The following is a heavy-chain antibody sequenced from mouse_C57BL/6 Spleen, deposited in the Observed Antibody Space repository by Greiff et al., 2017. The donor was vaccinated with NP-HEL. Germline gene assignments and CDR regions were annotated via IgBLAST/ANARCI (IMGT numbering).Heavy chain of an antibody. CDR1: GYTFTDYY. CDR3: EREWDITTVVAPRFAY. J-gene: IGHJ3*01. D-gene: IGHD1-1*01. V-gene: IGHV1-34*01. Sequence: EVQLQQSGPELVKPGASVKMSCKASGYTFTDYYMHWVKQSHGKSLEWIGYIYPNNGGNGYNQKFKGKATLTVDKSSSTAYMELRSLTSEDSAVYYCEREWDITTVVAPRFAYWGQGTLVTVSA. CDR2: IYPNNGGN.